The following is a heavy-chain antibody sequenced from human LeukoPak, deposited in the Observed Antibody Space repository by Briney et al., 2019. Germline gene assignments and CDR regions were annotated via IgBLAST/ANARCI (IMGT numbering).Heavy chain of an antibody. V-gene: IGHV4-34*01. D-gene: IGHD6-19*01. CDR2: INHSGST. Sequence: SETLSLTCTVSGGSISSYYWSWIRQPPGKGLEWIGEINHSGSTNYNPSLKSRVTISVDTSKNQFSLKLSSVTAADTAVYYCARGEAVAGPRYYYGMDVWGQGTTVTVSS. J-gene: IGHJ6*02. CDR1: GGSISSYY. CDR3: ARGEAVAGPRYYYGMDV.